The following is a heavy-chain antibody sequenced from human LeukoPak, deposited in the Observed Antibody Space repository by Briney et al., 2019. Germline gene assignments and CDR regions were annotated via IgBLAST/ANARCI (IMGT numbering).Heavy chain of an antibody. Sequence: GGSLRLSCAASGFTFSSYSMNWVRQAPGKGLEWVSSISSSSSYIYYADSVKGRFTISRDNAKNSLYLQMNSLRAEDTAVYYCARETAYYGDYVTPIDYWGQGTLVTVSS. CDR1: GFTFSSYS. J-gene: IGHJ4*02. V-gene: IGHV3-21*01. CDR2: ISSSSSYI. CDR3: ARETAYYGDYVTPIDY. D-gene: IGHD4-17*01.